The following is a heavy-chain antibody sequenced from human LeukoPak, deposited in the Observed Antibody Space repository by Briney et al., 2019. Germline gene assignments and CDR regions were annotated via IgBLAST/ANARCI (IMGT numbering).Heavy chain of an antibody. CDR2: ISWNSGSI. V-gene: IGHV3-9*01. CDR3: AKVRIDY. Sequence: GGSLRLSCAASGFTFDDYAMHWVRQAPGKGLEWVSGISWNSGSIGYADSVKGRFTISRDNSKNTLYLQMNSLRAEDTAVYYCAKVRIDYWGQGTLVTVSS. J-gene: IGHJ4*02. CDR1: GFTFDDYA.